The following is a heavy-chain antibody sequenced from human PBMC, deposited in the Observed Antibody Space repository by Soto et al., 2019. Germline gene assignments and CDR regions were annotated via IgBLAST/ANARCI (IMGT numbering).Heavy chain of an antibody. Sequence: QVQVVQSGAEVKKPGASVKVSCKTSGYTFTSYDISWVRQAPGQGLEWMGWISGYNGNTNYAQKLQGRVTMTTDTSTSTAYLELRSLRSDDTAVYYCARESATTHDGFDIGGQGTMVIVSS. CDR2: ISGYNGNT. J-gene: IGHJ3*02. V-gene: IGHV1-18*01. D-gene: IGHD4-17*01. CDR3: ARESATTHDGFDI. CDR1: GYTFTSYD.